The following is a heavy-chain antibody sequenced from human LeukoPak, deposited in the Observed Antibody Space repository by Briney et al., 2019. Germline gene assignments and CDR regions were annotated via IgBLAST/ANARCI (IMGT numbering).Heavy chain of an antibody. CDR3: ARDARDYYDSSGYHT. Sequence: ASVKVSCKVSGYTLTESSMHWVRQAPGKGLEWMGGFDPENGERIYAQKLQGRVTMTEDTSTSTAYMELRSLRSDDTAVYYCARDARDYYDSSGYHTWGQGTLVTVSS. D-gene: IGHD3-22*01. J-gene: IGHJ5*02. V-gene: IGHV1-24*01. CDR1: GYTLTESS. CDR2: FDPENGER.